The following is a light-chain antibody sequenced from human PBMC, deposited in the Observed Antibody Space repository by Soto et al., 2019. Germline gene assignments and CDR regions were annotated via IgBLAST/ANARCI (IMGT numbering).Light chain of an antibody. CDR2: DAS. CDR1: QSVSSY. Sequence: EIVLKQSPATLSLSPGERATLSCRASQSVSSYLAWYQQKPGQAPRLLIYDASNRATGIPARFSGSGSGTDFTLTISSLEPEDFAVYYCQQRSNWPREITFGQGTRLEI. CDR3: QQRSNWPREIT. J-gene: IGKJ5*01. V-gene: IGKV3-11*01.